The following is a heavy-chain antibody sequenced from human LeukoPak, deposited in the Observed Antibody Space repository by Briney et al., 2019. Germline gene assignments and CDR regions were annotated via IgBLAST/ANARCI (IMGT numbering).Heavy chain of an antibody. CDR1: GFTFSSYE. Sequence: GGSLRLSCAASGFTFSSYEMNWVRQAPGKGLEWVSYISSSGGTIYDVDSVKGRFTISRDNAKNSLYLQMNSLRAEDTAVYYCATAAAGRSFGRDYWGQGTLVTVSS. D-gene: IGHD6-25*01. CDR2: ISSSGGTI. J-gene: IGHJ4*02. V-gene: IGHV3-48*03. CDR3: ATAAAGRSFGRDY.